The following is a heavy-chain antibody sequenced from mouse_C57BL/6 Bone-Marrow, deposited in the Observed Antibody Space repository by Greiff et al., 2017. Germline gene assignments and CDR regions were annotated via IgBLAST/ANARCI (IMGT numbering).Heavy chain of an antibody. D-gene: IGHD1-1*01. CDR3: ARHGSYYVYYFDY. V-gene: IGHV5-6*01. Sequence: EVKLVESGGDLVKPGGSLKLSCAASGFTFSSYGMSWVRQTPDKRLEWVATISSGGRYTYYPDSVKGRFTISRDNAKNTLYLHMSSLKSEDTAMYYCARHGSYYVYYFDYGGKSTTLTVST. J-gene: IGHJ2*01. CDR2: ISSGGRYT. CDR1: GFTFSSYG.